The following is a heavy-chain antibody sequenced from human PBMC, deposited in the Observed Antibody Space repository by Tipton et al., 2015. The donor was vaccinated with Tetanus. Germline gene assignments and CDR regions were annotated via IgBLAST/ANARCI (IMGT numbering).Heavy chain of an antibody. Sequence: SLRLSCAASGFIFRSYGIHWVRQAPGKGLEWVAFVSSDGSKKYYADSVKGRITISRDNSKNTVSLQMNRLRPEDTAVYYCAKDLAAYCGGDCFSSDYWGQGKQVSVSS. CDR1: GFIFRSYG. D-gene: IGHD2-21*02. CDR2: VSSDGSKK. CDR3: AKDLAAYCGGDCFSSDY. J-gene: IGHJ4*02. V-gene: IGHV3-30*18.